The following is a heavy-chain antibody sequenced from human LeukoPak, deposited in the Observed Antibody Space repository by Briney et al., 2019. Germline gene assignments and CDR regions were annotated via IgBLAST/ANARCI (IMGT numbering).Heavy chain of an antibody. CDR1: GFTVSSNY. Sequence: GGSLRLSCAASGFTVSSNYMSWVRQAPGKGLEWVSVIYSGGSTYYADSVKGRFTISRDNSKNTLYLQMNSLRAEDTAVYYCAKDRTMIVKGELGAFDIWGQGTMVTVSS. J-gene: IGHJ3*02. V-gene: IGHV3-53*05. CDR3: AKDRTMIVKGELGAFDI. D-gene: IGHD3-22*01. CDR2: IYSGGST.